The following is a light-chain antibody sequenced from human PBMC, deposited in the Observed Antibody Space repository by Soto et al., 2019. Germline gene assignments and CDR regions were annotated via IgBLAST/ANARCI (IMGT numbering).Light chain of an antibody. J-gene: IGKJ1*01. CDR1: QSISSW. V-gene: IGKV1-5*03. CDR3: QQYNSYPT. CDR2: TAS. Sequence: DIHISQFASSLCAXXXXXXTTTXRASQSISSWVAWYQQKPGKAPKLLIYTASSLESGVPSRFSGSGSGTEFTLTISSLQPDDFAIYYCQQYNSYPTFGRGTKVDI.